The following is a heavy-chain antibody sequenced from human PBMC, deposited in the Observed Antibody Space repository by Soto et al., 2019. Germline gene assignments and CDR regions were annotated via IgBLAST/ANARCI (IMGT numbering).Heavy chain of an antibody. J-gene: IGHJ6*02. Sequence: PSETLSLTCAVYGGSFSGYYWSWIRQPPGKGLEWIGEINHSGSTNYNPSLKSRVTISVDTSKNQFSLKLSSVTAADTAVYYCPRQNYVWGSYRIYYYYGMDVWAQGTTVTVSS. V-gene: IGHV4-34*01. D-gene: IGHD3-16*02. CDR2: INHSGST. CDR3: PRQNYVWGSYRIYYYYGMDV. CDR1: GGSFSGYY.